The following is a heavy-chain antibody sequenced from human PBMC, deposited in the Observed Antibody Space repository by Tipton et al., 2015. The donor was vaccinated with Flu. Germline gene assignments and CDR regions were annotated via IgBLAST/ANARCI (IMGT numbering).Heavy chain of an antibody. D-gene: IGHD5-18*01. CDR2: ITGSGDIT. J-gene: IGHJ5*02. CDR3: AKGSFSYGLTSGFSGS. V-gene: IGHV3-23*01. Sequence: SLRLSCAASGFSFNNYGMHWVRQAPGKGLEWVAFITGSGDITYFADSVRGRFTVSRDNSKTTLYLQMNRLRAEDTAVYYCAKGSFSYGLTSGFSGSWSQGTLVTVSS. CDR1: GFSFNNYG.